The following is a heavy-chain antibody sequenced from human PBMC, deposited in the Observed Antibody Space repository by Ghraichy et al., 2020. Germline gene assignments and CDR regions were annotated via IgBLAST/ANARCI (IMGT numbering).Heavy chain of an antibody. CDR2: ISGSGGST. J-gene: IGHJ5*02. D-gene: IGHD3-3*01. Sequence: GGSLRLSCAASGFTFSSYAMSWVRQAPGKGLEWVSAISGSGGSTYYADSVKGRFTISRDNSKNTLYLQMNSLRAEDTAVYYCAKDAIFGVVIIPNNLFDPWGQGTLVTVSS. CDR1: GFTFSSYA. CDR3: AKDAIFGVVIIPNNLFDP. V-gene: IGHV3-23*01.